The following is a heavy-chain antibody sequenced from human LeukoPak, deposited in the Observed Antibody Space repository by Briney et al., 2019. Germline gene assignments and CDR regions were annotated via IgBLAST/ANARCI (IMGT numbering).Heavy chain of an antibody. CDR1: GDSVSRSDSY. J-gene: IGHJ5*02. V-gene: IGHV4-39*01. CDR3: ARHLSQMMVGNWFDP. D-gene: IGHD1-26*01. CDR2: IYYSGST. Sequence: SENLSLTCTIFGDSVSRSDSYWDWIRQPPGKGLEWIGTIYYSGSTYYNPSLKSRVTILVDTSKNQFSLKLSSVTAADTAVYYCARHLSQMMVGNWFDPWGQGTLVTVSS.